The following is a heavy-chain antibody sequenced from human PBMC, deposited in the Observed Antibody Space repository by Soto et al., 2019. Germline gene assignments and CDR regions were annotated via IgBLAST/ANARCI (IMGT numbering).Heavy chain of an antibody. CDR3: VRDVRWAFDF. D-gene: IGHD2-15*01. Sequence: EVQLVESGGGLVQPGGFRRVSCAASGFSFSNYAMNWVRQAPGKVLEWVSYISIGSGSIFYADSVKGRFTSSRDDAKNSLYMQMNTLSEENTVVYYGVRDVRWAFDFWGQGTMVSVSS. CDR1: GFSFSNYA. V-gene: IGHV3-48*02. CDR2: ISIGSGSI. J-gene: IGHJ3*01.